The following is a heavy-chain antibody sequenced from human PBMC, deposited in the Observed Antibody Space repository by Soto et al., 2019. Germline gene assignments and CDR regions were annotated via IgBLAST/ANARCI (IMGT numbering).Heavy chain of an antibody. CDR1: GGTSKMYS. D-gene: IGHD3-16*01. Sequence: QVQLVQSGAEVQKPGSSVKVSCKASGGTSKMYSISWVRQAPGQGLEWMGGIIPIYGLTNYAQKFQGRVTITADESTTTVYMELNRLRSEDTAVYYCASRLDSANAWSWFDPWGQGTLVTGPS. CDR3: ASRLDSANAWSWFDP. CDR2: IIPIYGLT. J-gene: IGHJ5*02. V-gene: IGHV1-69*01.